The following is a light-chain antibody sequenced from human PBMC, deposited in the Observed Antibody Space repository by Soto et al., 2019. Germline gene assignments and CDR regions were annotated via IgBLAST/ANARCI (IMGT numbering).Light chain of an antibody. Sequence: EIVMTQSPATLSVSPGERVTLSCRASQSVSNNLAWHQQKPGQAPRLLIYGASTSTTGIPARFSGSGSGTEFTITISSLPSEDFAVYYCQQYNNCPLTFGPGTKVDIK. J-gene: IGKJ3*01. CDR1: QSVSNN. CDR3: QQYNNCPLT. CDR2: GAS. V-gene: IGKV3-15*01.